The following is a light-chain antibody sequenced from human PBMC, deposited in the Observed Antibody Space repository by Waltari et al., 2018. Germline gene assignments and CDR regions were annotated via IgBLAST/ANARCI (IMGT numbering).Light chain of an antibody. CDR3: SSYTRISTFV. Sequence: QSALTQPAAVSGSPGPSITIPCTGTSSDVGGYKYVSRFQQKPGEVPKLILYECNNRPSGVSKRCSGSKSGNTASLTISGLQAEDEADYFCSSYTRISTFVFGTGTEVSVL. V-gene: IGLV2-14*01. CDR1: SSDVGGYKY. J-gene: IGLJ1*01. CDR2: ECN.